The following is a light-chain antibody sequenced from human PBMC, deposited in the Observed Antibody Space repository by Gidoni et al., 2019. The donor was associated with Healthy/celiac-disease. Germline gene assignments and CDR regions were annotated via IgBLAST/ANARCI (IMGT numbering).Light chain of an antibody. CDR1: QSFLYSSNNKNY. CDR3: QQYYSTPT. J-gene: IGKJ1*01. Sequence: DVVMTQSPDSLTVSLGERTTINCKSRQSFLYSSNNKNYLAWYQQHPGQPPKLIIYWASTRESGVPDRFSGSGSGTDLTLIISRLHAEDVSVYYCQQYYSTPTFGQGTKVEIK. CDR2: WAS. V-gene: IGKV4-1*01.